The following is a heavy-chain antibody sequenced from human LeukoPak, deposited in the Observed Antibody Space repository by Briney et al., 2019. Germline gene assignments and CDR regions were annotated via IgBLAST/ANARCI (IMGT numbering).Heavy chain of an antibody. CDR3: ARGVSCTNGVCYTSYYYYYGMDV. CDR2: INPSGGST. V-gene: IGHV1-46*01. CDR1: GYTFTGYY. Sequence: GASVKVSCKASGYTFTGYYMHWVRQAPGQGLEWMGIINPSGGSTSYAQKFQGRVTMTRDTSTSTVYMELSSLRSEDTAVYYCARGVSCTNGVCYTSYYYYYGMDVWGQGTTVTVSS. J-gene: IGHJ6*02. D-gene: IGHD2-8*01.